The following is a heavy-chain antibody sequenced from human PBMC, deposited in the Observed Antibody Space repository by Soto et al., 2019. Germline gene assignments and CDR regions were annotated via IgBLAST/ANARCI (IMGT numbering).Heavy chain of an antibody. Sequence: QVQLVPSGAEMKKPGSSVKVSCKASGGIFSNDPISWVRQAPGQGLEWMGGIIPAIGKPDYAQKYQDRVTIAADESTSTAYMELTNLVSQDTAVYYCATGEWELPHFWGQGTLVTVSS. CDR3: ATGEWELPHF. V-gene: IGHV1-69*01. J-gene: IGHJ4*02. CDR2: IIPAIGKP. CDR1: GGIFSNDP. D-gene: IGHD1-7*01.